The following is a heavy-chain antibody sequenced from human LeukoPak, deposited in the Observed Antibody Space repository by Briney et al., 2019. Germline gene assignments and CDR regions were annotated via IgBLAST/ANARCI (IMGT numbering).Heavy chain of an antibody. J-gene: IGHJ4*02. V-gene: IGHV3-23*01. D-gene: IGHD6-19*01. Sequence: HPGGSLRLSCAASGFTFSSYAMSWVRQAPGKGLEWVSAISGSGGSTYYADSVKGRFTISRDNSKNTLYLQMNSLRAEDTAVYYCAKDPQWLVRGDRWGQGTLVTVSS. CDR3: AKDPQWLVRGDR. CDR2: ISGSGGST. CDR1: GFTFSSYA.